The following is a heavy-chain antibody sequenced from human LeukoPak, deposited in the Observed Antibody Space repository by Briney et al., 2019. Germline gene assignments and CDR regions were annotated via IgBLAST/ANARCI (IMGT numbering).Heavy chain of an antibody. J-gene: IGHJ5*02. CDR1: AGSINIYY. V-gene: IGHV4-59*01. CDR2: IYHSGVT. Sequence: SETLSLTCTVSAGSINIYYWNWIRQPPGKGLEWIGYIYHSGVTNSNPSLKSRVTISVDTSKNQFSLKLSSVTAADTAVYYCAGDPYNYKWFDIWGQGTLVTVSS. CDR3: AGDPYNYKWFDI. D-gene: IGHD1-20*01.